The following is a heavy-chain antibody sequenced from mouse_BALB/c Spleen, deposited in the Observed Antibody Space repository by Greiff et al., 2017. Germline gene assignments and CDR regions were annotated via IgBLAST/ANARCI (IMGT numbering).Heavy chain of an antibody. D-gene: IGHD1-1*01. CDR1: GFTFSSYT. J-gene: IGHJ1*01. CDR3: ARVGYYGSSRYFDV. V-gene: IGHV5-12-2*01. CDR2: ISNGGGST. Sequence: EVKVEESGGGLVQPGGSLKLSCAASGFTFSSYTMSWVRQTPEKRLEWVAYISNGGGSTYYPETVKGRFTISRDNANNTLYLQMSSLKSEDTAMYYCARVGYYGSSRYFDVWGAGTTVSVSA.